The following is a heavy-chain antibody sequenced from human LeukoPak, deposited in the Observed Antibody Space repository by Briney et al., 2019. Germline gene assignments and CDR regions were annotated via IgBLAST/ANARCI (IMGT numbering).Heavy chain of an antibody. V-gene: IGHV1-69*06. D-gene: IGHD4-17*01. CDR3: ARQYRLDYGGY. CDR1: GYTFTGYY. J-gene: IGHJ4*02. CDR2: IIPIFGTA. Sequence: ASVKVSCKASGYTFTGYYMPWVRQAPGQGLEWMGGIIPIFGTANYAQKLQGRVTMTADTSTSTAYMELRSLRSDDTAVYYCARQYRLDYGGYWGQGTLVTVSS.